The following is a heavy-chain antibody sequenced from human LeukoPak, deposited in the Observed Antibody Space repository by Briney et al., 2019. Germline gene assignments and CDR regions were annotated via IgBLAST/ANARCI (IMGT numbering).Heavy chain of an antibody. CDR2: LGTDGTYT. Sequence: GVSLRLSCAASGFNLRDYWMHWVRQAPGKGLVWVSRLGTDGTYTNYADSVRGRFTISRDNAKNTLYLQMDSLIAEDTAFYYCVRDPSSSRNWFDLWGQGTLVTVSS. CDR3: VRDPSSSRNWFDL. V-gene: IGHV3-74*01. J-gene: IGHJ5*02. CDR1: GFNLRDYW. D-gene: IGHD2-15*01.